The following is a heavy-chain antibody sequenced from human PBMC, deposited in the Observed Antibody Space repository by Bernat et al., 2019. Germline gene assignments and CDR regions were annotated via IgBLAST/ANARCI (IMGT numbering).Heavy chain of an antibody. D-gene: IGHD4-17*01. CDR1: GGSFSAYY. V-gene: IGHV4-34*01. J-gene: IGHJ4*02. CDR2: VNHSGFT. CDR3: AGGDSPFCYY. Sequence: QVQLQQWGAGLLKPSETLSLTCAVYGGSFSAYYWSWIRQPPGKGLECIGEVNHSGFTNYNPALKSRVTISVDTSKNQFSLNLSSVTAADTAVYYCAGGDSPFCYYWGQGTLVTVSS.